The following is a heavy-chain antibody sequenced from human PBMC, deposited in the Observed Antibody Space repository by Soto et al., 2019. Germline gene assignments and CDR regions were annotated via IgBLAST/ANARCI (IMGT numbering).Heavy chain of an antibody. Sequence: QLQLVQSGAAVERPGASVRVSCKAYGYPFSKYGISWIRQAPGQGLEWMGWIKPDNGDTNYAQKFQGRATMTTDRSSNTAYMELRSLRSDDTAVYYCATSYDSGFDPWGQGTLVSVSS. CDR1: GYPFSKYG. D-gene: IGHD5-12*01. J-gene: IGHJ5*02. V-gene: IGHV1-18*04. CDR2: IKPDNGDT. CDR3: ATSYDSGFDP.